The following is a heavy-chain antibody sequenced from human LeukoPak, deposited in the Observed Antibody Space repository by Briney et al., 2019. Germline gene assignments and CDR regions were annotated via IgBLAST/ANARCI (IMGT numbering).Heavy chain of an antibody. CDR3: ARGILY. D-gene: IGHD2-21*01. J-gene: IGHJ4*02. Sequence: SETLSLTCAVYGGSSSGYYWSWIRQPPGKGLEWIGEINHSGSTNYNPSLKSRVTISVDTSKNQFSLKLSSVTAADTAVYYCARGILYWSQGSLVTVSS. V-gene: IGHV4-34*01. CDR1: GGSSSGYY. CDR2: INHSGST.